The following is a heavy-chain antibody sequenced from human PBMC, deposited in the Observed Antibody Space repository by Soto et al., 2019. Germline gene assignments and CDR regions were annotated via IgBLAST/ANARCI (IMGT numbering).Heavy chain of an antibody. J-gene: IGHJ4*02. D-gene: IGHD1-26*01. CDR2: ISYDGSNK. CDR3: AKDLSSGSYYGSFDY. V-gene: IGHV3-30*18. Sequence: ESGGGVVQPGRSLRLSCAASGFTFSSYGMHWVRQAPGKGLEWVAVISYDGSNKYYADSVKGRFTISRDNSKNTLYLQMNSLRAEDTAVYYCAKDLSSGSYYGSFDYWGQGTLVTVSS. CDR1: GFTFSSYG.